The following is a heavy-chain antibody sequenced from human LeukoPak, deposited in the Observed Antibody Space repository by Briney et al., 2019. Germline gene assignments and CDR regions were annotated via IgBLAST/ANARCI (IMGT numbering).Heavy chain of an antibody. Sequence: ASVKVSCKASGYTFSSYGICWVRQAPGQGLEWMGWISTYNGNTNYAQKLQDRVTMTTDTSTSTAYMELRSLRSDDTAAYYCARGDRHYYDSSGYSLDYYYGMDVWGQGTTVTVSS. V-gene: IGHV1-18*01. CDR2: ISTYNGNT. CDR3: ARGDRHYYDSSGYSLDYYYGMDV. J-gene: IGHJ6*02. CDR1: GYTFSSYG. D-gene: IGHD3-22*01.